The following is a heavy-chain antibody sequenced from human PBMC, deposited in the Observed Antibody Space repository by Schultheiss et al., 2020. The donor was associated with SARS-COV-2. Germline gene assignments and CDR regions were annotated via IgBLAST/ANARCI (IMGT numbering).Heavy chain of an antibody. CDR3: ARDGGSGGSGWYGWFDP. J-gene: IGHJ5*02. D-gene: IGHD6-19*01. Sequence: GGSLRLSFAASGFTFSSYAMHWVRQAPGKGLEWVAVISYDGSNKYYADSVKGRFTISRDNSKNTLYLQMNSLRAEDTAVYYCARDGGSGGSGWYGWFDPWGQGILVTVSS. CDR1: GFTFSSYA. CDR2: ISYDGSNK. V-gene: IGHV3-30*04.